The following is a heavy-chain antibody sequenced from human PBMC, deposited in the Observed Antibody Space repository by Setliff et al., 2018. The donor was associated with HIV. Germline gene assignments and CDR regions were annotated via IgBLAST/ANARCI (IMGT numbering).Heavy chain of an antibody. V-gene: IGHV4-31*03. D-gene: IGHD3-9*01. CDR1: GVSINSDGYY. Sequence: LTCTASGVSINSDGYYWGWIRQHPGKGLEWIGYIHHSGSYYYNPSLKSRLTISVDTSKNQFSLRLDSVTAADTAVYYCARAPRLTRIFTPLYFDYWGQGALVTVSS. J-gene: IGHJ4*02. CDR3: ARAPRLTRIFTPLYFDY. CDR2: IHHSGSY.